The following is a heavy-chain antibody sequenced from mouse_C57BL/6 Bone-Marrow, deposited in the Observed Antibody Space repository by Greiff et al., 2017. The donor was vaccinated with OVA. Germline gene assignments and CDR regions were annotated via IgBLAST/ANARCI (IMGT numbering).Heavy chain of an antibody. CDR2: IDPSDSYT. CDR1: GYTFTSYW. V-gene: IGHV1-50*01. CDR3: GYPDWFAY. J-gene: IGHJ3*01. Sequence: QVQLQQPGAELVKPGASVKLSCKASGYTFTSYWMQWVKQRPGQGLEWIGEIDPSDSYTNYNQKFKGKATLTVDTSSSTAYMQLSSRTSEDSAVYYCGYPDWFAYGGQGTLVTVSA.